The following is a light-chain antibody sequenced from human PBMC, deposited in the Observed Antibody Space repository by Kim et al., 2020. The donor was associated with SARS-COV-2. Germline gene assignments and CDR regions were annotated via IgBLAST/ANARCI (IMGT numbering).Light chain of an antibody. J-gene: IGLJ2*01. Sequence: ALGQTARISCGGNNIGSKKVDWYKQKPGQAPVLVIYKDNKRPSGIPERFSGSNSGNTATLTISRAQARDEADYYCQVWDSSTAIFGGGTQLTVL. CDR3: QVWDSSTAI. V-gene: IGLV3-9*01. CDR1: NIGSKK. CDR2: KDN.